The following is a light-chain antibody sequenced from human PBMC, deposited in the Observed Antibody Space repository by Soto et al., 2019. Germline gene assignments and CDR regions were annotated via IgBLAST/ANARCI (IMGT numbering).Light chain of an antibody. CDR3: QQYNNWPPQLT. V-gene: IGKV3-15*01. CDR2: GAS. CDR1: QSVSSN. J-gene: IGKJ4*01. Sequence: EIVMTQSPATLSVSPGERATLSCRASQSVSSNLAWYQQKPGQAPRLLIYGASTRATGIHSRFSGSGSGTEFTLTISSLQSEDFAVYYCQQYNNWPPQLTFGGGTKVEIK.